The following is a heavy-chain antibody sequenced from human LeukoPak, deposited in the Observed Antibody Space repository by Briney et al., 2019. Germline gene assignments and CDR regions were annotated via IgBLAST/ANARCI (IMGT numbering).Heavy chain of an antibody. CDR3: AREGRKSRGVDIVRKKETGYYYYMDV. CDR1: GYTFTSYD. CDR2: MNPNSGNT. Sequence: ASVKVSCKASGYTFTSYDINWVRQATGQGLEWMGWMNPNSGNTGYAQKFQGRVTMTRNTSISTAYMELSSLRSEDTAVYYCAREGRKSRGVDIVRKKETGYYYYMDVWGKGTTVTVSS. J-gene: IGHJ6*03. V-gene: IGHV1-8*01. D-gene: IGHD2-15*01.